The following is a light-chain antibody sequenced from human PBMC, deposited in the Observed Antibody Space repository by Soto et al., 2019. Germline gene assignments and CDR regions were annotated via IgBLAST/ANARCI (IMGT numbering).Light chain of an antibody. CDR3: AAWDDSLSGPL. J-gene: IGLJ2*01. CDR2: DVS. CDR1: SSDVGAFNY. V-gene: IGLV2-14*03. Sequence: QSALTQPASVSGSPGQAITISCSGTSSDVGAFNYVSWYQQHPGKAPKLMIYDVSNRPSGVPDRFSGSKSGTSASLAISGLRSEDEADYYCAAWDDSLSGPLFGGGTKLTVL.